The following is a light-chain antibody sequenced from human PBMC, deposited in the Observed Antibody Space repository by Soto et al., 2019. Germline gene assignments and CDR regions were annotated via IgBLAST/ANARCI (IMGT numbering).Light chain of an antibody. CDR3: QQYGSSPTT. CDR2: DTS. CDR1: QGIGDT. J-gene: IGKJ1*01. Sequence: EVVMTQAPATLSVSQGEGATLSCRASQGIGDTLAWYQHKPGQTPRLLIYDTSTRATGVPARFSGSGSGTDFTLTISRLEPEDSAVYLCQQYGSSPTTFGQVTKVDIK. V-gene: IGKV3-20*01.